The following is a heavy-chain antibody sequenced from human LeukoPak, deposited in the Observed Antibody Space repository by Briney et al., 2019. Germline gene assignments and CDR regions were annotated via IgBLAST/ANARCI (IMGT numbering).Heavy chain of an antibody. CDR1: GYSFTNYW. V-gene: IGHV5-51*01. D-gene: IGHD6-13*01. Sequence: GESLKISCKGSGYSFTNYWIGWVRQMPGKGLEWMGTIYPGESDIRCSPSFQGQVTISADKSISTAYLQWSSLKASDTAMYYCARHGEGIAAADYWGQGTLVTVSS. J-gene: IGHJ4*02. CDR3: ARHGEGIAAADY. CDR2: IYPGESDI.